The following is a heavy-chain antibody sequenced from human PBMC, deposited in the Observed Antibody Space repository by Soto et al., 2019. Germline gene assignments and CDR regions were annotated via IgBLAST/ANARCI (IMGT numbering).Heavy chain of an antibody. CDR2: ISAYNGNT. J-gene: IGHJ6*02. V-gene: IGHV1-18*04. Sequence: SXKVSYKASGYTXTSYGIGLVRQAPGQGLEWMGWISAYNGNTDYAQKLQGRFTMTTETSTSTAYMELRRLRSDDTAVYYCERGSPPMVRSSTVWGYYHGMEVWGQGTPVNVSS. CDR3: ERGSPPMVRSSTVWGYYHGMEV. CDR1: GYTXTSYG. D-gene: IGHD3-10*01.